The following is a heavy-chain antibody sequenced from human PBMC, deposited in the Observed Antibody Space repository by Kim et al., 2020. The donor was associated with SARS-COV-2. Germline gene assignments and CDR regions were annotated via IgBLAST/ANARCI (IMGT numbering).Heavy chain of an antibody. J-gene: IGHJ4*02. CDR3: ARNAYYYDSGDY. V-gene: IGHV4-61*01. Sequence: SETLSLTCTVSGGSVSSGSYYWSWIRQPPGKGLEWIGYIYYSGSTNYNPSLKSRVTISVDTSKNQFSLKLSSVTAADTAVYYCARNAYYYDSGDYWGQGT. D-gene: IGHD3-22*01. CDR1: GGSVSSGSYY. CDR2: IYYSGST.